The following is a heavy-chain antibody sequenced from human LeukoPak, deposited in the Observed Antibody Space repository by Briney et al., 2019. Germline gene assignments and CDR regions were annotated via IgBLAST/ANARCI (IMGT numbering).Heavy chain of an antibody. Sequence: SETLSLTCTVSGGSINNYYWSWIRQPPGKGLEWIGYIYYSGSTNYSPSLKSRVTISVDTSKNQFSLKVSSVTAVDTAVYYCARLVGATSNFDYWGQGTLVTVSS. V-gene: IGHV4-59*01. D-gene: IGHD1-26*01. CDR3: ARLVGATSNFDY. J-gene: IGHJ4*02. CDR1: GGSINNYY. CDR2: IYYSGST.